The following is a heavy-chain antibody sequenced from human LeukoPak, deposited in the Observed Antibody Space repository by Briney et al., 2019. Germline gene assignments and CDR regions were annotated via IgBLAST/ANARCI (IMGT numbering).Heavy chain of an antibody. CDR2: ISYGGSNK. Sequence: GGSLRLSCAASGFTFSSYGMHWVRQAPGKGLEWVAVISYGGSNKYYADSVKGRFTISRDNSKNTLYLQMNSLRAEDTAVYYCAKESRSGRSAINYYYYGMDVWGQGTTVTVSS. J-gene: IGHJ6*02. D-gene: IGHD3-10*01. V-gene: IGHV3-30*18. CDR1: GFTFSSYG. CDR3: AKESRSGRSAINYYYYGMDV.